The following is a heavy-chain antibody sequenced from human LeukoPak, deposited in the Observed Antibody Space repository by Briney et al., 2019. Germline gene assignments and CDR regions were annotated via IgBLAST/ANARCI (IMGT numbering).Heavy chain of an antibody. D-gene: IGHD6-13*01. CDR1: GGSISGSSYY. Sequence: PSETLSLTCTVSGGSISGSSYYWGWIRQPPGKGLEWIGSIYYSGSTYYNPSLKSRITISVDTSKNQFSLKLNSVTATDTAVYYCARRGSWSYYYAMDVWGQGTTVAVSS. J-gene: IGHJ6*02. V-gene: IGHV4-39*01. CDR3: ARRGSWSYYYAMDV. CDR2: IYYSGST.